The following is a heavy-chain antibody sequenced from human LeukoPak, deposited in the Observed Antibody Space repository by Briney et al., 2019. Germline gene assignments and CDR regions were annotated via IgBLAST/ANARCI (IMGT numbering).Heavy chain of an antibody. V-gene: IGHV3-48*01. Sequence: GGSLRLSYAASGFTFSSYSMNWVRQAPGKGLEWVSYISSSSSTIYYADSVKGRFTISRDNAKNSLYLQMNSLRAEDTAVYYCARDTFDCSSTSCYIKTFDYWGQGTLVTVSS. J-gene: IGHJ4*02. CDR3: ARDTFDCSSTSCYIKTFDY. CDR2: ISSSSSTI. CDR1: GFTFSSYS. D-gene: IGHD2-2*02.